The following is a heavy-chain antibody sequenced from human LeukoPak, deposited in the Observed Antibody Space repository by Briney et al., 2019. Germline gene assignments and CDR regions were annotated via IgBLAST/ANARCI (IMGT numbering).Heavy chain of an antibody. J-gene: IGHJ4*02. CDR1: GGSFSGYY. Sequence: PSETLSLTCAVYGGSFSGYYWSWIRQPPGKGLEWIGYIYYSGSTYYNPSLKSRVTISVDTSKNQFSLKLSSVTAADTAVYYCARGYGSGSYHFDYWGQGTLVTVSS. CDR3: ARGYGSGSYHFDY. D-gene: IGHD3-10*01. CDR2: IYYSGST. V-gene: IGHV4-59*08.